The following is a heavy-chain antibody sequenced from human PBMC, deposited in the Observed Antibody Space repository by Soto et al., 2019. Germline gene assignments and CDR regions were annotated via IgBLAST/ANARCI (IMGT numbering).Heavy chain of an antibody. CDR2: IIPIFGTA. CDR3: AGGEGYNPIYWYFDL. V-gene: IGHV1-69*12. CDR1: GGTFSSYA. J-gene: IGHJ2*01. D-gene: IGHD1-1*01. Sequence: QVQLVQSGAEVKKPGSSVKVSCKASGGTFSSYAISWVRQAPGQGLEWMGGIIPIFGTANYAQKFQGRVTITADESTSPAYMELSSLRSEDTAVYYGAGGEGYNPIYWYFDLWGRGTLVTVSS.